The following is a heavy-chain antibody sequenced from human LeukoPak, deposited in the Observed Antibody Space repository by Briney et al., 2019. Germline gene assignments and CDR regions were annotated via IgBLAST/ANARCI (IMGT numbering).Heavy chain of an antibody. J-gene: IGHJ5*02. V-gene: IGHV1-2*02. Sequence: GASVKVSCKASGYTFTDYYMHWVRQAPGQGLEYMGWINPNSGGTNCTQKFQGRVTMTTDTSTSTAYMELRSLRSDDTAVYYCAREVKDSSSWYKFVGYNWFDPWGQGTLVTVSS. D-gene: IGHD6-13*01. CDR3: AREVKDSSSWYKFVGYNWFDP. CDR1: GYTFTDYY. CDR2: INPNSGGT.